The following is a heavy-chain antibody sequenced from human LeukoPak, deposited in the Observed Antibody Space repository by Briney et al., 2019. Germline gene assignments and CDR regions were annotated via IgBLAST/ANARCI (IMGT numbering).Heavy chain of an antibody. J-gene: IGHJ6*04. Sequence: GGSLRLSCAASGFTFSSYEVNWLRQAPGKGLEWVSYISSSGSTIYYADSVKGRFTISRDNAKNSLYLQMNSLRAEDTAVYYCAELGITMIGGVWGKGTTVTISS. CDR2: ISSSGSTI. CDR3: AELGITMIGGV. D-gene: IGHD3-10*02. CDR1: GFTFSSYE. V-gene: IGHV3-48*03.